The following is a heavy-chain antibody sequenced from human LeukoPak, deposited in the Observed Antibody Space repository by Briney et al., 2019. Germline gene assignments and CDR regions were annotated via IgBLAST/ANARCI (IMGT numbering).Heavy chain of an antibody. J-gene: IGHJ3*02. D-gene: IGHD2-2*01. CDR2: INAGNGNT. CDR1: GYTFTSYA. V-gene: IGHV1-3*01. CDR3: ARDPLGGYCGSTSCYGAFDI. Sequence: ASVKVSCKASGYTFTSYAMHWVRQAPGQRLEWMGWINAGNGNTKYSQKFQGRVTITRDTSASTAYMELSSLRSEDTAVYYCARDPLGGYCGSTSCYGAFDIWGQGTMVTVSS.